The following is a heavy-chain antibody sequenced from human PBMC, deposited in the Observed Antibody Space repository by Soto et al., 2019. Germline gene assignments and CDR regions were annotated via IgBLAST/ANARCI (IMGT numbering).Heavy chain of an antibody. D-gene: IGHD5-18*01. CDR1: GFTFNSYA. CDR3: ARAREGYSYGYAAY. Sequence: GGSLRLSCAASGFTFNSYAMHWVRQAPGKGLEWVAVISYDGSNKYYADSVKGRFTISRDSSKNTLYLQMNSLRVEDTAVYYCARAREGYSYGYAAYWGQGTLVTVSS. J-gene: IGHJ4*02. CDR2: ISYDGSNK. V-gene: IGHV3-30-3*01.